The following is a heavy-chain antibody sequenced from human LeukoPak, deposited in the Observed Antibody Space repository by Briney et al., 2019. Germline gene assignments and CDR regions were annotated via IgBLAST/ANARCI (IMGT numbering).Heavy chain of an antibody. V-gene: IGHV3-23*01. Sequence: GGSLRLSCAASGFTFKSYATSWIRQAPGKGLEWVSGISGFGGNTFYPDSARGRFTISRDNSKNTLYLQMNSLRNEDSAVYYCARDQEGSGAYPHFHSWGQGTLVTVSS. CDR2: ISGFGGNT. D-gene: IGHD3-10*01. CDR1: GFTFKSYA. J-gene: IGHJ4*02. CDR3: ARDQEGSGAYPHFHS.